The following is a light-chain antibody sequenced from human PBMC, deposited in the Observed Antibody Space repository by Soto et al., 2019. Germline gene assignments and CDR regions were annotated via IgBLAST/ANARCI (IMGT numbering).Light chain of an antibody. J-gene: IGLJ3*02. CDR3: GSLTNGAKWV. V-gene: IGLV2-14*02. CDR1: NSDVGSHNF. CDR2: EAS. Sequence: QSALTQPASVSGSPGQSITISCTGNNSDVGSHNFVSWYQQYPGKAPKLLIYEASKRPSGLSNRFSGSKSGNTASLTISGLQAEGDADYNCGSLTNGAKWVFGVRNKLTFL.